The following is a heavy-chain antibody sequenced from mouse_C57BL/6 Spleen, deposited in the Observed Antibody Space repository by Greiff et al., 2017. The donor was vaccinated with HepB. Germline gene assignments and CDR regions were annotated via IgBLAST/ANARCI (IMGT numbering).Heavy chain of an antibody. V-gene: IGHV1-64*01. Sequence: VQLQQSGAELVKPGASVKLSCKASGYTFTSYWMHWVKQRPGQGLEWIGMIHPNSGSTNYNEKFKSKATLTVDKSSSTAYMQLSSLTSEDSAVYYCARDYDGHYYAMDYWGQGTSVTVSS. J-gene: IGHJ4*01. CDR2: IHPNSGST. CDR3: ARDYDGHYYAMDY. CDR1: GYTFTSYW. D-gene: IGHD2-4*01.